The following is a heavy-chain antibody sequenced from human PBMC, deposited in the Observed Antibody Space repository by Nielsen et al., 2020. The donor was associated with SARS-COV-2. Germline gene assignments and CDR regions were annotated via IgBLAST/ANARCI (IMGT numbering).Heavy chain of an antibody. V-gene: IGHV3-52*01. CDR3: TLLQEHL. CDR1: GFTFSSSW. CDR2: IKCDGGEE. J-gene: IGHJ6*01. Sequence: GESLKISCAASGFTFSSSWMHWVRQAPGKGLEWVADIKCDGGEEYYVDSVKGRLTISRDNAKNSLYLQVNSLHQGPIGLPPGTLLQEHLWG.